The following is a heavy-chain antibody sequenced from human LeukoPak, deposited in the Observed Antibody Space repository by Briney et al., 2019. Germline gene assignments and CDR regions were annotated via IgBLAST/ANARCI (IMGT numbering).Heavy chain of an antibody. Sequence: PSETLSLTCTVSSGSISSISYYWDWIRQPPGKGLEWIGSINYSGSTSYNPSLKSRVTISVDTSKNQFSLRLSSVTAADTAAYYCARDYYDSGSYFDYWGQGTLVTVSS. CDR2: INYSGST. CDR3: ARDYYDSGSYFDY. J-gene: IGHJ4*02. D-gene: IGHD3-10*01. CDR1: SGSISSISYY. V-gene: IGHV4-39*07.